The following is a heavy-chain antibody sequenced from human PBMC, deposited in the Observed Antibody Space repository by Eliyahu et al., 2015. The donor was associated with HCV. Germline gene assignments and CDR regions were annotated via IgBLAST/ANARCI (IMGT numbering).Heavy chain of an antibody. CDR1: GYTFTGYN. Sequence: QVQLVQSGAEVKQPGASVKVSCKASGYTFTGYNIHWVRQAPGQGLEWMGRVISNSGGTNXAHRFQGRVTMTRDTSISTAYMDLTRLTSDDTAVYYCARGDSYGLDVWGQGTTVTVSS. J-gene: IGHJ6*02. V-gene: IGHV1-2*06. CDR3: ARGDSYGLDV. CDR2: VISNSGGT.